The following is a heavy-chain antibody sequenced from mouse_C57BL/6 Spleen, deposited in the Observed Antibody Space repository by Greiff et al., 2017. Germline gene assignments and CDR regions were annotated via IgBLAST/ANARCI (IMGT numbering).Heavy chain of an antibody. Sequence: QVQLKQPGAELVRPGSSVKLSCKASGYTFTSYWMHWVKQRPIQGLEWIGNIDPSDSETHYNQKFKDKATLTVDKSSSTAYMQLSSLTSEDSAVYYCARSPYYYDWYFDVWGTGTTVTVSS. CDR1: GYTFTSYW. CDR3: ARSPYYYDWYFDV. D-gene: IGHD1-1*01. J-gene: IGHJ1*03. V-gene: IGHV1-52*01. CDR2: IDPSDSET.